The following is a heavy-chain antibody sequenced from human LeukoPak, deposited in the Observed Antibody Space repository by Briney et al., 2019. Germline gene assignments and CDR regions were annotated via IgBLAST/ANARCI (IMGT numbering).Heavy chain of an antibody. D-gene: IGHD6-19*01. V-gene: IGHV3-73*01. J-gene: IGHJ3*02. CDR3: TRLVLAGPEVAFDI. CDR2: IRSKANSYAT. Sequence: QPGGSLRLSCAASGFTFSGSAMHWVRQASGKGLEWVGRIRSKANSYATAYAASVKGRFTISRDDSKNTAYLQMNSLKTEDTAVYYCTRLVLAGPEVAFDIWGQGTMVTVSS. CDR1: GFTFSGSA.